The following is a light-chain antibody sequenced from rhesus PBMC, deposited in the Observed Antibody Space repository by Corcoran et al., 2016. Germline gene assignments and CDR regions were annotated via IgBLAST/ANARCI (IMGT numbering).Light chain of an antibody. J-gene: IGKJ3*01. CDR2: KAS. Sequence: DIQMTQSPSSLSASVGDTVTITCRASPGISTWLDWYQQKPGKAHKLLIYKASTLQSGVPSRFSGSGAWTDFTLTITSLQPEDFATYYCLQYNSSPFTFGPGTKLDI. CDR3: LQYNSSPFT. CDR1: PGISTW. V-gene: IGKV1-22*01.